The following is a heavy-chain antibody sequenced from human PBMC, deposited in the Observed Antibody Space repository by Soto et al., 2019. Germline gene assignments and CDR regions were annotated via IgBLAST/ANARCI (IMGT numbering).Heavy chain of an antibody. CDR3: ARERLRTGDY. V-gene: IGHV3-11*01. Sequence: AGGSLRLSCAASGFTFSDYYMSWIRQAPGKGLEWVSYISSSGTTIYHADSVKGRFTISRDNAKSSLYLQMNSLRAEDTAVYYCARERLRTGDYWGQGTLVTVSS. J-gene: IGHJ4*02. D-gene: IGHD3-3*01. CDR1: GFTFSDYY. CDR2: ISSSGTTI.